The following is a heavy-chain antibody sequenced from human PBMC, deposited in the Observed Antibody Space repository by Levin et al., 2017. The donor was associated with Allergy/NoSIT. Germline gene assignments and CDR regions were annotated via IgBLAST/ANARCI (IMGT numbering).Heavy chain of an antibody. CDR1: GFTTSSYV. CDR3: AKESTWFGVGGLDV. Sequence: PSGGSLRLSCVASGFTTSSYVMTWVRQAPGKGLEWVSGISGSGGSTWYADSVKGRFTISRDNSKNTMYLQMNNLRVEDTAVYYCAKESTWFGVGGLDVWGQGTTVTVSS. J-gene: IGHJ6*02. D-gene: IGHD3-10*01. V-gene: IGHV3-23*01. CDR2: ISGSGGST.